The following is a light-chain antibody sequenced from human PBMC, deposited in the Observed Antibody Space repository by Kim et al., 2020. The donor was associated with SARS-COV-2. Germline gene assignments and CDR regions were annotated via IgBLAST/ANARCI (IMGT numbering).Light chain of an antibody. V-gene: IGLV3-27*01. CDR3: YSAADNYPL. J-gene: IGLJ2*01. CDR1: VLAKKY. Sequence: SVSPAQTSTITCSGDVLAKKYARWFQQKPRQAPVLVIYKDSERPSVIPKRFSGSSSGTTVTLTISGAQVEDEADYYCYSAADNYPLVGGGTQLTVL. CDR2: KDS.